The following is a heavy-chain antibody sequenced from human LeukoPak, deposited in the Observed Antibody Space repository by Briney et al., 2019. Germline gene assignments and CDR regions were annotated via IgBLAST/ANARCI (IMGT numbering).Heavy chain of an antibody. J-gene: IGHJ4*02. CDR3: GRGAPAY. Sequence: GGSLRLSCSASGFTFSRHAMHWVRQAPGKGLEYVSVISNNGGSTYYADSVKGRFTISRDNSKNTLYLQMSSLRAEDTAVYYCGRGAPAYWGQGTLVTVSS. CDR2: ISNNGGST. D-gene: IGHD3-16*01. V-gene: IGHV3-64D*09. CDR1: GFTFSRHA.